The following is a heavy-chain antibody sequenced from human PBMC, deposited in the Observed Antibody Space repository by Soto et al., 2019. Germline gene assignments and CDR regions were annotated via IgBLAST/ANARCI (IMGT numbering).Heavy chain of an antibody. J-gene: IGHJ4*02. CDR2: ISTSSSYT. CDR1: GFTFSAYY. Sequence: GGSLRLSCAASGFTFSAYYMSWIRQAPGKGLEWISYISTSSSYTNYADSVKGRFTMSRDDAKDSLYLQMNSLRAEDTAMYYCARSIVVVTALDYWGQGTLVTVSS. D-gene: IGHD2-21*02. CDR3: ARSIVVVTALDY. V-gene: IGHV3-11*03.